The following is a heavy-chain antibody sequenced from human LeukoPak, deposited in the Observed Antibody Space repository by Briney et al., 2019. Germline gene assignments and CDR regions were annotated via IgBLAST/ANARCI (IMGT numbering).Heavy chain of an antibody. CDR2: IYNGGST. CDR1: GFTFSTYS. D-gene: IGHD3-22*01. CDR3: AMSAGSSGYYRCIDY. J-gene: IGHJ4*02. V-gene: IGHV3-53*01. Sequence: GGSLRLSCAASGFTFSTYSMNWVRQAPGKGLEWVSVIYNGGSTYYADSVKGRFTISRDNSKNTLYLQMNSLRAEDTAVYYCAMSAGSSGYYRCIDYWGQGTLVTVSS.